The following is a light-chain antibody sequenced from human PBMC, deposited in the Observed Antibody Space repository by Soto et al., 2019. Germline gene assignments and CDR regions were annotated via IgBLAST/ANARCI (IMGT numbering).Light chain of an antibody. V-gene: IGLV2-8*01. Sequence: QSVLTQSPSASGSPGQSVTISCTGNSSDIGGYNSVSWYQQHPGKAPKVMIYDVTKRPSGVPDRFSGSKSGNTASLTVSALQAEDEADYYCSSYTDIKTLVFGTVTKLTVL. CDR1: SSDIGGYNS. CDR2: DVT. J-gene: IGLJ1*01. CDR3: SSYTDIKTLV.